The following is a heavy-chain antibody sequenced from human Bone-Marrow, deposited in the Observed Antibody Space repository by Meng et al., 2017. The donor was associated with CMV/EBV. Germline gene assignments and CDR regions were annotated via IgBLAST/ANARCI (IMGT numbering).Heavy chain of an antibody. V-gene: IGHV3-21*01. CDR2: ISGDSDYL. D-gene: IGHD3-10*01. CDR3: ARGPYIYGSGSSGLDF. J-gene: IGHJ4*02. CDR1: GFTFSSYS. Sequence: GGSLRLSCAASGFTFSSYSMNWVRQAPGKGLEWISSISGDSDYLFYDASLKGRFTISRDNAKNSVFLQMTGLTADDTAVYYCARGPYIYGSGSSGLDFWGQGTLVTVSS.